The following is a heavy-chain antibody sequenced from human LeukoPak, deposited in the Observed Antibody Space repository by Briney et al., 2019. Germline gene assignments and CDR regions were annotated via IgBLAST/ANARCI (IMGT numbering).Heavy chain of an antibody. Sequence: SRTLSLTFAVAGASIGSGNCGGGVGQPPGKGLGWMGEIYHSGGTNYNPSLQSRVHISVAKSKNQFSLKLSSVTAPDTAVYYCARDLEIAAAGVSDYWGQGTLVTVSP. CDR3: ARDLEIAAAGVSDY. CDR1: GASIGSGNC. D-gene: IGHD6-13*01. CDR2: IYHSGGT. V-gene: IGHV4-4*02. J-gene: IGHJ4*02.